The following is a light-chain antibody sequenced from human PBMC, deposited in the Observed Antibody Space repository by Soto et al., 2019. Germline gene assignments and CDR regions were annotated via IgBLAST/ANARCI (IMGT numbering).Light chain of an antibody. CDR1: SSNIGSNH. CDR3: AAWDDSLNGRV. Sequence: QAVLTQPPSASGTPGQRVAISCSGSSSNIGSNHVNWYQQLPGTAPKLLIYYDNLRPSGVPDRISGSKSGTSASLAISGLQSDDEADYYCAAWDDSLNGRVFGTGTKLTVL. CDR2: YDN. J-gene: IGLJ1*01. V-gene: IGLV1-44*01.